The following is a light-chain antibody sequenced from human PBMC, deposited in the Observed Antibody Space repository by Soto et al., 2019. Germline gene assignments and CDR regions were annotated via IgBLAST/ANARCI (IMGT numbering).Light chain of an antibody. CDR1: SSDVGAYTY. CDR3: SSYSDSDTKV. Sequence: QSALTQPASVSGSPGQSITISCGGTSSDVGAYTYVSWYQQYPGKAPKLIIYEVNNRPSGVSGRFSGSKSDTTAYLTISGLQAEDEADYYCSSYSDSDTKVFGTGTKATVL. CDR2: EVN. V-gene: IGLV2-14*03. J-gene: IGLJ1*01.